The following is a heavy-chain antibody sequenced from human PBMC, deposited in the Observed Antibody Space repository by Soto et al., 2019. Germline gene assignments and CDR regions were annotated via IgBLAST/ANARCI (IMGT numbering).Heavy chain of an antibody. CDR2: ISAYNGKT. V-gene: IGHV1-18*01. J-gene: IGHJ4*02. D-gene: IGHD6-13*01. CDR3: AIIREQQLFEYYFDY. Sequence: ASVKVSCKASGYTFINYGISWVRQAPGKGLEWMGWISAYNGKTNYAQKFQGRVTMTKDTSTDTAYMELSSLRSEDTAVYYCAIIREQQLFEYYFDYWGQGTLVTVSS. CDR1: GYTFINYG.